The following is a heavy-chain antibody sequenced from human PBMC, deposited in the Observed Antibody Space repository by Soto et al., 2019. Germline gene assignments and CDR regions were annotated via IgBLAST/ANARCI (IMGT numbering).Heavy chain of an antibody. CDR2: INPNSGGT. Sequence: GASVKVSCKASGYTFTGYYMHWVRQAPGQGLEWIGWINPNSGGTNYAQKFQGWVTMTRDTSISTAYMELSRLRSDDTAVYYCAMGSGSFQNWFDPWGQGTLVTVSS. J-gene: IGHJ5*02. CDR3: AMGSGSFQNWFDP. CDR1: GYTFTGYY. D-gene: IGHD3-10*01. V-gene: IGHV1-2*04.